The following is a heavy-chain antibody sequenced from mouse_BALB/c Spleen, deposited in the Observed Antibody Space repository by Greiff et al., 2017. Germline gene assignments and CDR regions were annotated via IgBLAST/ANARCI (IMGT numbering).Heavy chain of an antibody. V-gene: IGHV2-6-7*01. CDR2: IWGDGST. Sequence: QVTLQVSGPGLVAPSQSLSISCTVSGFSLTGYGVNWVRQPPGQGLEWLGMIWGDGSTDYNSALTSRLSISKDNSKSQDFLKMNSLQTDDTARYYRARDLNGVGAMDYWGQGTSLTVSS. CDR1: GFSLTGYG. J-gene: IGHJ4*01. D-gene: IGHD1-1*01. CDR3: ARDLNGVGAMDY.